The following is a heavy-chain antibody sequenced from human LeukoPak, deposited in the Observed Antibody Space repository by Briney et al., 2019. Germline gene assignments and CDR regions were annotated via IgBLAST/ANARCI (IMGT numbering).Heavy chain of an antibody. CDR2: ISWNSGSI. D-gene: IGHD3-22*01. V-gene: IGHV3-9*01. Sequence: GGSLRLSCTASGFTFGDYAMHWVRQAPGKGLEWVSGISWNSGSIGYADSVKGRFTISRDNAKNSLYLQMNSLRAEDTALYYCAGTYYDSSGFYPEFFQHWGQGTLVIISS. CDR1: GFTFGDYA. J-gene: IGHJ1*01. CDR3: AGTYYDSSGFYPEFFQH.